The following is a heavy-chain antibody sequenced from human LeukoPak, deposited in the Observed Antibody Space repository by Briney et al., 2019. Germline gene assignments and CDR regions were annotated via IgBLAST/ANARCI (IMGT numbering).Heavy chain of an antibody. Sequence: GGSLRLSCAASGLTVSSNYMSWVRQAPGKGLEWVSVIYSGGSTYYADSVKGRFTISRDNSKDTLYLQMYSLRVEDTALYYCAKFYYESSGYSLFDYWGQGTLVTVSS. CDR2: IYSGGST. V-gene: IGHV3-66*01. CDR3: AKFYYESSGYSLFDY. J-gene: IGHJ4*02. CDR1: GLTVSSNY. D-gene: IGHD3-22*01.